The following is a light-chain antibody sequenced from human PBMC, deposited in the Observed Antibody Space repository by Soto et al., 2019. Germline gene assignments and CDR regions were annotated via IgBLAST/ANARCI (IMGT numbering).Light chain of an antibody. CDR2: RAF. CDR1: QSISSW. J-gene: IGKJ1*01. V-gene: IGKV1-5*03. CDR3: QQYDRASWT. Sequence: DIQMTQSPSTLSASVGDRVIITCRASQSISSWLAWYQQKPGKAPDLLIYRAFTLKTGIQSRIIGSGSGTAFTLTISNLQPDDFATYYCQQYDRASWTFGPGTKVEIK.